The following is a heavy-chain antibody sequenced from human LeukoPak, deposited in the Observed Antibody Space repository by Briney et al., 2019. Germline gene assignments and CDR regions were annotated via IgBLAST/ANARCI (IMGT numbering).Heavy chain of an antibody. J-gene: IGHJ5*02. V-gene: IGHV4-31*03. D-gene: IGHD3-10*01. CDR1: GGSISSGGYY. Sequence: SETLSLTCTVSGGSISSGGYYWSWIRQHPGKGLEWIGYIYYSGSTYYNPSLKSRVTISVDTSKNQFSLKLSSVTAADTAVYYCARGSWVIWLGEPTPRWFDPWGQGTLVTVSS. CDR2: IYYSGST. CDR3: ARGSWVIWLGEPTPRWFDP.